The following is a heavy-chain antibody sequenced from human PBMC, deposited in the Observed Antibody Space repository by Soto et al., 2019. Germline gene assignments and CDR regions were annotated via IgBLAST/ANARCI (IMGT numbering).Heavy chain of an antibody. Sequence: QVQLQESGPGLVKPSGTLSLTCAVSGGSISNNNWWSWVRQPPGKGLEWIGEIYHGGSTNYNPSLQGPVIIAGVKAKNQCSLELSSVTALETAEYYCERNFDYWGRGTLVTVSS. CDR2: IYHGGST. CDR3: ERNFDY. J-gene: IGHJ4*02. V-gene: IGHV4-4*02. CDR1: GGSISNNNW.